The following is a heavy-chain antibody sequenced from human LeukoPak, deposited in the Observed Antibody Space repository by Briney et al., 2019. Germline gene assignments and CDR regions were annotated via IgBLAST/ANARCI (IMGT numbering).Heavy chain of an antibody. CDR2: IYFTGST. CDR1: GGSISDSSSY. D-gene: IGHD6-13*01. CDR3: ARGPWQQLAHFDN. J-gene: IGHJ4*02. V-gene: IGHV4-39*07. Sequence: SETLSLTCTVSGGSISDSSSYWGWIRQPPGKGLEWIANIYFTGSTYYSPSLESRFTISIDTSKNQFSLRLNSVTAADTAVYYCARGPWQQLAHFDNWGQGTLVTVSS.